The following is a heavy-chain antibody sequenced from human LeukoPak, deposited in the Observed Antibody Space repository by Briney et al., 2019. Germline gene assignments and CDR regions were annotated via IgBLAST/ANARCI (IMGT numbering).Heavy chain of an antibody. D-gene: IGHD3-16*02. J-gene: IGHJ3*02. CDR1: GGSFSGYY. Sequence: SETLSLTCAVYGGSFSGYYWSWIRQPPGKGLEWIGEINHSGSTNYNPSLKSRVTISVDTSKNQFSLKLSSVTAADTAVYYCARVRRSRIMITFGGVIAYAFDIWGQGTMVTVSS. CDR2: INHSGST. V-gene: IGHV4-34*01. CDR3: ARVRRSRIMITFGGVIAYAFDI.